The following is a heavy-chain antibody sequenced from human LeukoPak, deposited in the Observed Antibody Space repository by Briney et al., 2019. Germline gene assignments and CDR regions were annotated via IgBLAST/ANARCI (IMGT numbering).Heavy chain of an antibody. CDR2: IYYSGST. Sequence: SETLSLTCTVSGGSISSYYWSWIRQPPGKGLEWIGYIYYSGSTNYNPSLKSRVTISVDTSKNQFSLKLSSVTAADTAVYYCARGIALAYCGGDCYSYYMDVWGKGTTVTVSS. D-gene: IGHD2-21*01. CDR1: GGSISSYY. CDR3: ARGIALAYCGGDCYSYYMDV. J-gene: IGHJ6*03. V-gene: IGHV4-59*01.